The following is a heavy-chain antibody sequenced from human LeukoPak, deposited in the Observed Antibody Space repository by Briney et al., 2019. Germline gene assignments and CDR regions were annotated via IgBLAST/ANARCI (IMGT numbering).Heavy chain of an antibody. J-gene: IGHJ6*02. CDR1: GFTSDDHA. D-gene: IGHD3-10*01. CDR3: TKDLTPGGADV. CDR2: IMWRSGST. V-gene: IGHV3-9*02. Sequence: GGSLRLSCAVSGFTSDDHAMHWVRQASGKGLEWVAGIMWRSGSTGYGDSVKGRFTISRDNAKKSLYLQMNGLRVEDTAFYYCTKDLTPGGADVWGQGTTVTVSS.